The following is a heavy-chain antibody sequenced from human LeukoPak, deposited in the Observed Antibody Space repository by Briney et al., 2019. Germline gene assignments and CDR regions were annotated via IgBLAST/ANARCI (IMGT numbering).Heavy chain of an antibody. J-gene: IGHJ3*02. CDR2: IYYSGST. D-gene: IGHD3-16*01. CDR3: AGGGGGPFDI. Sequence: SETLSLTCTVSGDSISSGGYYWSWIRQRPGKGLEWIGYIYYSGSTYYNPSLKSRVTISVDTSKNQFSLKLSSVTAADTAVYYRAGGGGGPFDIWGQGTMVTVSS. V-gene: IGHV4-31*03. CDR1: GDSISSGGYY.